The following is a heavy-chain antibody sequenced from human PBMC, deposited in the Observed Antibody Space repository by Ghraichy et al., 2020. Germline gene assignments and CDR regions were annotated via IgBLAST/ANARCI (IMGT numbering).Heavy chain of an antibody. CDR1: GGTFSSYT. Sequence: SVKVSCKASGGTFSSYTFSWVRQAPGQGFEWMGGIIPFLDSANYAQKFQGRVTITADESTSTVYMYLSSLRSEDTAVYYCATKMGSCSGNGRLHYGGTDVWGQGTTVTVSS. D-gene: IGHD2-15*01. CDR3: ATKMGSCSGNGRLHYGGTDV. CDR2: IIPFLDSA. J-gene: IGHJ6*02. V-gene: IGHV1-69*13.